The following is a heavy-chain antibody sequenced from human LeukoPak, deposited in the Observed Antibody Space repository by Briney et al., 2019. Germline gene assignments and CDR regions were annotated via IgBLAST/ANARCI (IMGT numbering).Heavy chain of an antibody. CDR3: ARDPGILRGGFDY. Sequence: GGSLRLSCAASGFTFDDYAMHWVRQAPGKGLEWVSGISWNSGSIGYADSVKGRFTISRDNAKNSLFLQMNSLRAEDTAVYYCARDPGILRGGFDYWGQGTLVTVSS. V-gene: IGHV3-9*01. CDR1: GFTFDDYA. D-gene: IGHD3-16*01. CDR2: ISWNSGSI. J-gene: IGHJ4*02.